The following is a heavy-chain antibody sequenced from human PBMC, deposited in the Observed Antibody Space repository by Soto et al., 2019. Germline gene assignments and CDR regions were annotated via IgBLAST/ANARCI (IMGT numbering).Heavy chain of an antibody. CDR3: ARDRVAVAGTYYYYYYGMDV. J-gene: IGHJ6*02. CDR1: GFTFSSYG. D-gene: IGHD6-19*01. Sequence: QVQLVESGGGVVQPGRSLRLSCAASGFTFSSYGMHWVRQAPGKGLEWVAVIWYDGSNKYYADSVKGRFTISRDNSKNTLYLQMNSLRAEDTAVYYCARDRVAVAGTYYYYYYGMDVWGQGPTVTVSS. CDR2: IWYDGSNK. V-gene: IGHV3-33*01.